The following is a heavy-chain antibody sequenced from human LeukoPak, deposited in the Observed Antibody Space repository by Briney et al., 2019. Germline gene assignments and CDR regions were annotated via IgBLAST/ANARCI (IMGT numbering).Heavy chain of an antibody. V-gene: IGHV1-69*13. CDR3: ASPVKYYDTWSGYPPFDY. CDR1: GGTFNNFA. Sequence: SVKVSCKASGGTFNNFAISWVRQAPGQGLEWGGGIIPMSGTANYAQKFQGRVTITADESTSTAYMELSSLRSEDTAIYYCASPVKYYDTWSGYPPFDYWGQGTLVTVSS. J-gene: IGHJ4*02. D-gene: IGHD3-3*01. CDR2: IIPMSGTA.